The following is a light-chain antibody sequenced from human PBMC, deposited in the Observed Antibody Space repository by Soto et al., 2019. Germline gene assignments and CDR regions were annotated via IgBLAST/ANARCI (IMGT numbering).Light chain of an antibody. Sequence: EMVLTQSPGTLSFSPGEGATLSCRASQTISSTLLAWYQHKPGQAPRGLIYGASRRAAGIPDRFSASGSGTDFALTISRLEPEDLAVYYCQQYESSWTFGQGTKV. V-gene: IGKV3-20*01. CDR3: QQYESSWT. CDR2: GAS. CDR1: QTISSTL. J-gene: IGKJ1*01.